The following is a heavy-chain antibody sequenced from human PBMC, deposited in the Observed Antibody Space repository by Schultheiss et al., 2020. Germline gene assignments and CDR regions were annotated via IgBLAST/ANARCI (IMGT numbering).Heavy chain of an antibody. CDR1: GLTFSSYG. CDR3: ARGGYYDSSGYYMFDY. D-gene: IGHD3-22*01. V-gene: IGHV3-30*03. J-gene: IGHJ4*02. Sequence: GGSLRLSCVASGLTFSSYGMHWVRQAPGKGLERVAVISYDGSNKYYADSVKGRFTISRDNSKNTLYLQMNSLRAEDTAVYYCARGGYYDSSGYYMFDYWGQGTLVTVSS. CDR2: ISYDGSNK.